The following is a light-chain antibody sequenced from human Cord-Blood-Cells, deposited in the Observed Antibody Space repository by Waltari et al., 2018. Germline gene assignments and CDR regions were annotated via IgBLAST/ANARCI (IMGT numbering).Light chain of an antibody. Sequence: ETVLTQSPGTLSLSPGERATLSCRASQSLSSGYLAWYQQKPGQAPRLLIYGASSRATGIPDRFSGSGSGTDFTLTISRLEPEDFAVYYCQQYGSSPTWTFGQGTKVEIK. CDR1: QSLSSGY. J-gene: IGKJ1*01. CDR2: GAS. CDR3: QQYGSSPTWT. V-gene: IGKV3-20*01.